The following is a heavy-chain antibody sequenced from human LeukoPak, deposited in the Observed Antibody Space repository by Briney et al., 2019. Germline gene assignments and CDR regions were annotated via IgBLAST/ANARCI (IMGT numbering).Heavy chain of an antibody. CDR2: ISGIGGST. V-gene: IGHV3-23*01. J-gene: IGHJ4*02. D-gene: IGHD6-19*01. CDR1: GFTFSSYA. CDR3: AKDRKPGIAVAGRFDY. Sequence: GGSLRLSCAASGFTFSSYAMSWVRQAPGKGLEWVSAISGIGGSTYYADSVKGRFTISRDNSKNALYLQMNSLRAEDTAVYYCAKDRKPGIAVAGRFDYWGQGTLVTVSS.